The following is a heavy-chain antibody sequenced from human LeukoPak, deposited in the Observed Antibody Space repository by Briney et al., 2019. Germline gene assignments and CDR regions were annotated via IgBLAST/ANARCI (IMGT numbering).Heavy chain of an antibody. J-gene: IGHJ3*02. CDR3: ARDRNEQWLGRGAFDI. Sequence: SETLSLTCTVSGGSISSGSYHWSWIRQPAGKGLEWIGRIHTSGSTNYNPSLKSRVTISIDTPKNHFSLKLSSVTAADTAVYYCARDRNEQWLGRGAFDIWGQGTIVTVSS. CDR2: IHTSGST. D-gene: IGHD6-19*01. CDR1: GGSISSGSYH. V-gene: IGHV4-61*02.